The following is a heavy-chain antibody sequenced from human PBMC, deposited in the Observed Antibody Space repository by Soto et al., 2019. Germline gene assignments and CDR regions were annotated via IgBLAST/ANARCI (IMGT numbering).Heavy chain of an antibody. CDR1: GFTFRNYD. CDR3: ARTDRDFYGLDV. CDR2: ITAAGDP. Sequence: EVQLVESGGGLLQPGGSLRLSCDASGFTFRNYDMHWDRQGTGKGLEWVSGITAAGDPDYADSVEGRFTISRENAQNSFFLQMTSLTVGDTAVYYCARTDRDFYGLDVWGQGTTVSVSS. V-gene: IGHV3-13*05. J-gene: IGHJ6*02.